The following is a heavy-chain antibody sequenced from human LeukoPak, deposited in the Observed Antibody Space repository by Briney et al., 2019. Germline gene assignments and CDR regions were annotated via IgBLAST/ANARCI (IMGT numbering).Heavy chain of an antibody. D-gene: IGHD2/OR15-2a*01. CDR1: GGSILSSSYY. CDR2: IFYSGST. J-gene: IGHJ4*02. Sequence: KASETLSLTCTVSGGSILSSSYYWSWIRQPPGKGLEWIGYIFYSGSTNHNPSLKSRVTISVDTSKNQFSLKLSSVTAADTAVYYCARTIVPRTYFDYWGQGTLVTVSS. V-gene: IGHV4-61*01. CDR3: ARTIVPRTYFDY.